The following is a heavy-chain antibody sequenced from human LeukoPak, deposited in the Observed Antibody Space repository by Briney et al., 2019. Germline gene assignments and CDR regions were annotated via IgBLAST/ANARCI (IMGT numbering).Heavy chain of an antibody. CDR3: ARQYEDVYGGNPLDY. Sequence: GESLRISCKGSGYSFTSYWIGWVRQMPGKGLEWMGIIYPGDSDTRYSPSFQGQVTISADKSISTAYLQWSGLKASDTAMYYCARQYEDVYGGNPLDYWGQGTLVTVSS. CDR1: GYSFTSYW. V-gene: IGHV5-51*01. J-gene: IGHJ4*02. CDR2: IYPGDSDT. D-gene: IGHD4-23*01.